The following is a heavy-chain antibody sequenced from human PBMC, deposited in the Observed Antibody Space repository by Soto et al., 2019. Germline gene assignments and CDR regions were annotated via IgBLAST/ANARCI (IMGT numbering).Heavy chain of an antibody. CDR2: INSDGSST. CDR1: GFTFSSYW. J-gene: IGHJ6*03. V-gene: IGHV3-74*01. Sequence: EVQLVESGGGLVQPGGSLRLSCAASGFTFSSYWMHWVRQAPGKGLVWVSRINSDGSSTSYADSVKGRFTISRDNAKNPLYLQMNSLRAEDTAVYYCARIAVAEGYYYYYMDVWGKGTTVTVSS. CDR3: ARIAVAEGYYYYYMDV. D-gene: IGHD6-19*01.